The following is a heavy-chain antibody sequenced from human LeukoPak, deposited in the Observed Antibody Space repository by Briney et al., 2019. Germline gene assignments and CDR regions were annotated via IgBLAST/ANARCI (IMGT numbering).Heavy chain of an antibody. J-gene: IGHJ3*02. V-gene: IGHV3-9*01. CDR2: ISWNSGSI. D-gene: IGHD3-22*01. Sequence: PGGSLRLSCAASGFTFDDYAMHWVRQAPGKGLEWVSGISWNSGSIGYADSVKGRSTISRDNAKNSLYLQMNSLRAEDTALYYCAKAYYYDSSGYPSDAFDIWGQGTMVTVSS. CDR1: GFTFDDYA. CDR3: AKAYYYDSSGYPSDAFDI.